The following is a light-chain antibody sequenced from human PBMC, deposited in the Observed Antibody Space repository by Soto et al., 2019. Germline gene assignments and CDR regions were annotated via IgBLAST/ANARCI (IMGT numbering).Light chain of an antibody. V-gene: IGKV1D-12*01. CDR2: GAS. Sequence: DIQMTQSPSSVSASVGDRVTITCRASRGINSLLAWYQQKPGQAPKVLIYGASTLENGVPSRFSGSGSGTHFTLTINSLQPEDFATYYCHQTNNLPVTFGGGTRVEIK. CDR3: HQTNNLPVT. CDR1: RGINSL. J-gene: IGKJ4*01.